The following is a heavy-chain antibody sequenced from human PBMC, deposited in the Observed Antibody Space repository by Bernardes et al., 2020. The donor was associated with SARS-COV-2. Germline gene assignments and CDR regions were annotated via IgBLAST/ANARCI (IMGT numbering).Heavy chain of an antibody. V-gene: IGHV4-39*01. CDR1: GGSISSSSYY. CDR2: IYYSGST. D-gene: IGHD3-22*01. Sequence: SETLSPTCTVSGGSISSSSYYWGWIRQPPGKGLEWIGSIYYSGSTYYNPSLKSRVTISVDTSKNQFSLKLSSVTAADTAVYYCARAITMIVYDWGQGTLVTVSS. J-gene: IGHJ4*02. CDR3: ARAITMIVYD.